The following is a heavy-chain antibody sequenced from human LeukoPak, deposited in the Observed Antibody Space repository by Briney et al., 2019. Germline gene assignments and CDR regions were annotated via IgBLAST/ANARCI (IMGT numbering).Heavy chain of an antibody. D-gene: IGHD5-12*01. CDR2: IKQDGSEK. Sequence: RRSLRLSCAASGFTFSSYWMSWVRQAPGKGLEWVANIKQDGSEKYYVDSVKGRFTISRDNAKNSLYLQMNSLRAEDTAVYYCAKRGYSGYGYYFDYWGQGTLVTVSS. CDR1: GFTFSSYW. J-gene: IGHJ4*02. CDR3: AKRGYSGYGYYFDY. V-gene: IGHV3-7*01.